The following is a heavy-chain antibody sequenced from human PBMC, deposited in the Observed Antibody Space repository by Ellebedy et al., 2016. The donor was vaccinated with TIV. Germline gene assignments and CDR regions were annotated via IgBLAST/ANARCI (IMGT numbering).Heavy chain of an antibody. CDR1: GYTFTRNY. J-gene: IGHJ6*02. V-gene: IGHV1-46*04. CDR3: ARELYYYGSGLIVDYYGMDV. Sequence: AASVKVSCKASGYTFTRNYMHWVRQAPGQGLEWMGIINPSGGSTSYAQKLQGRVTMTRDTSTSTVYMELSSLRSEDTAVYYCARELYYYGSGLIVDYYGMDVWGQGTTVTVSS. CDR2: INPSGGST. D-gene: IGHD3-10*01.